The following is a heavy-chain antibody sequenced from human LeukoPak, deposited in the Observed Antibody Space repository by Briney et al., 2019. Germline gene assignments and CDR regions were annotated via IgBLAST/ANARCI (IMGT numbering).Heavy chain of an antibody. CDR3: ARETQGAFDY. V-gene: IGHV1-2*02. Sequence: ASVKVSCKASGYTFTSYDINWVRQAPGQGLEWMGWINPNSGGTNYAQKFQGRVTMTRDTSISTAYMELSRLRSDDTAVYYCARETQGAFDYWGQGTLVTVSS. D-gene: IGHD3-16*01. CDR1: GYTFTSYD. CDR2: INPNSGGT. J-gene: IGHJ4*02.